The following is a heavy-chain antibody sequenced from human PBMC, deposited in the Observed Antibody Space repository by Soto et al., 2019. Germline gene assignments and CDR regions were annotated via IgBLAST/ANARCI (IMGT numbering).Heavy chain of an antibody. J-gene: IGHJ5*02. V-gene: IGHV4-31*03. CDR2: IYYSGST. CDR1: GGSISSGGYY. CDR3: AREGGNWNQNWFDP. Sequence: SETLSLTCTVSGGSISSGGYYWSWIRQHPGKGLEWIGYIYYSGSTYYNPSLKSRVTISVDTSKNQFSLKLSSVTAADTAVYYCAREGGNWNQNWFDPRGQGTLVTVSS. D-gene: IGHD1-20*01.